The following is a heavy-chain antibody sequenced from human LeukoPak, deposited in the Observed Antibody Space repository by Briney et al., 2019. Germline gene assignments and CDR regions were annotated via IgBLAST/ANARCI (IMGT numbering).Heavy chain of an antibody. J-gene: IGHJ4*02. CDR2: ISGSGGST. CDR1: GFTFSSYA. D-gene: IGHD5-18*01. Sequence: GGSLRLPCAASGFTFSSYAMSWVRQAPGKGLEWVSAISGSGGSTYYADSVKGRFTISRDNSKNTLYLQMNSLRAEDTAVYYCAKDREQLWLLGYFDYWGQGTLSPSPQ. V-gene: IGHV3-23*01. CDR3: AKDREQLWLLGYFDY.